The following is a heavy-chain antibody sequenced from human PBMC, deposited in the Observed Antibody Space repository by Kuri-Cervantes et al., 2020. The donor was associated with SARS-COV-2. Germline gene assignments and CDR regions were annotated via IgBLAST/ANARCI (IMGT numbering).Heavy chain of an antibody. Sequence: GESLKISCAASGFTFSSYAMHRVRQAPGKGLEWVAVISYDGSNKYYADSVKGRFTISRDNSKNTLYLQMNSLRAEDTAVYYCARGNAIAAAGNWTWFDPWGQGTLVTVSS. J-gene: IGHJ5*02. CDR3: ARGNAIAAAGNWTWFDP. CDR2: ISYDGSNK. V-gene: IGHV3-30-3*01. CDR1: GFTFSSYA. D-gene: IGHD6-13*01.